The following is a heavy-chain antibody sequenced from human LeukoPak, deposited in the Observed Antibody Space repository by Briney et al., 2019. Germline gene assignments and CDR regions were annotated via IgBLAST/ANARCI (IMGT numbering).Heavy chain of an antibody. Sequence: GESLKISCKASGYTFATYWIGWVRQMPGKGLEWMGIIYPSDSETRYSPSFQGQVTISADKSISTAYLQWSSLKASDTAMYYCARGPSGYFDWVIDYWGQGTLVTVSS. D-gene: IGHD3-9*01. CDR2: IYPSDSET. CDR3: ARGPSGYFDWVIDY. J-gene: IGHJ4*02. CDR1: GYTFATYW. V-gene: IGHV5-51*01.